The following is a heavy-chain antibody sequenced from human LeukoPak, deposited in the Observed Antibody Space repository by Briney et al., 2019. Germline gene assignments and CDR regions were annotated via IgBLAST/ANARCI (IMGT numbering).Heavy chain of an antibody. J-gene: IGHJ4*02. CDR2: IYYSGST. Sequence: SETLSLTCTVSGGSISSYYWSWIRQSPGKGLEWIGYIYYSGSTNYNPSLKSRVTISVDTSKNQFSLKLSSVTAADTAVYYRARQIRIQLWSYFDYWGQGTLVTVSS. CDR3: ARQIRIQLWSYFDY. V-gene: IGHV4-59*08. CDR1: GGSISSYY. D-gene: IGHD5-18*01.